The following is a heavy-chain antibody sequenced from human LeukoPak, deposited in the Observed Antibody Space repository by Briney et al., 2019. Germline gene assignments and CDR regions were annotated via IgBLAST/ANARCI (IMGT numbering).Heavy chain of an antibody. CDR3: ARKYCGGDCYPPRVGWFDP. J-gene: IGHJ5*02. D-gene: IGHD2-21*02. V-gene: IGHV4-34*01. Sequence: SETLSLTCAVYGGSFSGYYWSWIRQPPGKGLEWIGEINHSGSTNYNPSLKSRVTISVDTSKNQFSLKLSSVTAADTAVYYCARKYCGGDCYPPRVGWFDPWGQGTLVTVSS. CDR2: INHSGST. CDR1: GGSFSGYY.